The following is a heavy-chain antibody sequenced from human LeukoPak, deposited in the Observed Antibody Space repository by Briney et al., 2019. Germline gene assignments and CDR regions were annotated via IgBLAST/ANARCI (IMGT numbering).Heavy chain of an antibody. V-gene: IGHV5-51*01. CDR2: IYPGDSDT. CDR3: ASGYCSSASCQEWFDP. CDR1: GFRSTTYW. J-gene: IGHJ5*02. D-gene: IGHD2-2*03. Sequence: GESLKISCKGSGFRSTTYWLAWVRQKPRKGLEWMGIIYPGDSDTRYSPSFQGQVTISADKSIRTAYLQWSSLKASDTAMYYCASGYCSSASCQEWFDPWGQGTLVTVSS.